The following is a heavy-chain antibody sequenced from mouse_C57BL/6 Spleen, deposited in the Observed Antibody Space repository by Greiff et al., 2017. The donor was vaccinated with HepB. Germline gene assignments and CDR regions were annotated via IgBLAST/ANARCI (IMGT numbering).Heavy chain of an antibody. Sequence: QVQLQQSGPELVKPGASVKISCKASGYAFSSSWMNWVKQRPGKGLEWIGRIYPGDGDTNYNGKFKGKATLTADKSSSTAYMQLSSLTSEDSAVYFCARDDGNYDWYFDVWGTGTTVTVSS. V-gene: IGHV1-82*01. J-gene: IGHJ1*03. D-gene: IGHD2-3*01. CDR2: IYPGDGDT. CDR3: ARDDGNYDWYFDV. CDR1: GYAFSSSW.